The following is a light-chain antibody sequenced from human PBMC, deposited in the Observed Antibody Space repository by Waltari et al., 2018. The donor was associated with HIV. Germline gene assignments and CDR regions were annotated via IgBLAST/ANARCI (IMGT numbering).Light chain of an antibody. J-gene: IGLJ2*01. CDR1: SRDIGHYNL. V-gene: IGLV2-23*01. CDR2: EGI. CDR3: CSYGGSSNWL. Sequence: QSALTQPASVSGSPGQSITISCTGTSRDIGHYNLVSWYQQHPGKAPKLSIDEGIKRPSGVSNRITSSKSANTASLTICGLQAEDEADYYCCSYGGSSNWLFGGVTKLTVL.